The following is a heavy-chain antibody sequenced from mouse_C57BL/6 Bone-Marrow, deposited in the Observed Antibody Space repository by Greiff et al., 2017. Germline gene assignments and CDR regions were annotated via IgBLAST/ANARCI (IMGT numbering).Heavy chain of an antibody. CDR1: GFSLTSYG. D-gene: IGHD2-4*01. CDR3: ARNRGLRRRKNAMDY. J-gene: IGHJ4*01. V-gene: IGHV2-2*01. CDR2: IWSGGST. Sequence: QVQLKESGPGLVQPSPSLSITCTVSGFSLTSYGVHWVRQSPGKGLEWLGVIWSGGSTDYNAAFISRLSISKDNSKSQVFFKMNSLQADDTAIYYCARNRGLRRRKNAMDYWGQGTSVTVSS.